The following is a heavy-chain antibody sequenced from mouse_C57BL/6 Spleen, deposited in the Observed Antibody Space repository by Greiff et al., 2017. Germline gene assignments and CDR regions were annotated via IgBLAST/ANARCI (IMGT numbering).Heavy chain of an antibody. CDR1: GYTFTDYY. J-gene: IGHJ3*01. CDR3: ARGGRCAY. Sequence: VQLQQSGPELVKPGASVKISCKASGYTFTDYYMNWVKQSHGKSLEWIGDINPNNGGTSYNQKFKGKATLTVDKSSSTAYMGLRSLTSEDSAVYYCARGGRCAYWGQGTLVTVSA. V-gene: IGHV1-26*01. CDR2: INPNNGGT.